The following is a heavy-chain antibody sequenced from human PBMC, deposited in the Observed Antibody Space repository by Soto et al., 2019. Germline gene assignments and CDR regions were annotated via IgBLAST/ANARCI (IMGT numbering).Heavy chain of an antibody. D-gene: IGHD2-21*01. CDR2: IKQDGSEK. Sequence: EVQLVESGGGLVQPGGSLRLSCAASGFTFSSYWMSWVRQAPGKGLEWVANIKQDGSEKYYVDSVKGRFTISRDNAKNSLYLQMNSLRSEDTAVYYCARGASILCLRGPWYFDLWGRGTLVTVSS. V-gene: IGHV3-7*04. CDR1: GFTFSSYW. CDR3: ARGASILCLRGPWYFDL. J-gene: IGHJ2*01.